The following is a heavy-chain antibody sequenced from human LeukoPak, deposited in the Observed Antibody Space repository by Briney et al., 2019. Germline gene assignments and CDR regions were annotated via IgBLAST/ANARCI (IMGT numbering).Heavy chain of an antibody. J-gene: IGHJ3*02. Sequence: ASVKVSCKASGYTFTSYGISWVRQAPGQGLEWMGWISAYNGNTNYAQKLQGRVTMTTDTSTSTAYMELRSLRPDDTAVYYCARDPGPFPSGRGSNKKDAFDIWGQGTMVTVSS. CDR2: ISAYNGNT. CDR3: ARDPGPFPSGRGSNKKDAFDI. D-gene: IGHD1-26*01. V-gene: IGHV1-18*01. CDR1: GYTFTSYG.